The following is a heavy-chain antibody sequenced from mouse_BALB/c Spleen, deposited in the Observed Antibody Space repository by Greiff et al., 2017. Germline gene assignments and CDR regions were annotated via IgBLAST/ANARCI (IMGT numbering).Heavy chain of an antibody. J-gene: IGHJ4*01. Sequence: VQLQQSGPGLVQPSQSLSITCTVSGFSLTSYGVHWVRQSPGKGLEWLGVIWSGGSTDYNAAFISRLSISKDNSKSQVFFKMNSLQANDTAINYCASFITTATYYAMDYWGQGTSVTVSS. V-gene: IGHV2-2*02. CDR2: IWSGGST. CDR3: ASFITTATYYAMDY. CDR1: GFSLTSYG. D-gene: IGHD1-2*01.